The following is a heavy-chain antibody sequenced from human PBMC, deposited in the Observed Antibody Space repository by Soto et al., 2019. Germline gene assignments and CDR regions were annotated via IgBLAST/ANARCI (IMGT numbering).Heavy chain of an antibody. CDR1: GGTFSSYA. V-gene: IGHV1-69*01. Sequence: QAQLVQSGAEVKKPGSSVKVSCKASGGTFSSYAISWVRQAPGQGLEWMGGIIPIFGTANYAQKFQGRVTITADESTSTAYMEPSSLRSEDTAVYYCARGYYYDSSGYYSNAYYFDYWGQGTLVTVSS. J-gene: IGHJ4*02. D-gene: IGHD3-22*01. CDR3: ARGYYYDSSGYYSNAYYFDY. CDR2: IIPIFGTA.